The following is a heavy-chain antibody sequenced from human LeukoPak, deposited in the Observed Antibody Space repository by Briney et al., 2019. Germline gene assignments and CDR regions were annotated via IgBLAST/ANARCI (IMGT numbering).Heavy chain of an antibody. D-gene: IGHD4-17*01. J-gene: IGHJ4*02. Sequence: PSETLSLTCGVSGTSFISYYGIWIRQTPGRGLEWIGEVNHSGYTNMNPSLKSRVTISVDTSKNQFSLMLTSVTAADTAVYFCARMTTGHDYWGEETLVTVSS. CDR2: VNHSGYT. CDR1: GTSFISYY. CDR3: ARMTTGHDY. V-gene: IGHV4-34*01.